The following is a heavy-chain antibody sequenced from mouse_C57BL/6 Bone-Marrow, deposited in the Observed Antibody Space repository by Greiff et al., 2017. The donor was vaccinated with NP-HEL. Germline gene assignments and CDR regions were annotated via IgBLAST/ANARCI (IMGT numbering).Heavy chain of an antibody. J-gene: IGHJ3*01. CDR3: ARYYYGSSPWFAY. D-gene: IGHD1-1*01. CDR1: GYTFTSYG. V-gene: IGHV1-81*01. CDR2: IYPRSGNT. Sequence: VQLQQSGAELARPGASVKLSCKASGYTFTSYGISWVKQRTGQGLEWIGEIYPRSGNTYYNEKSKGKATLTADKSSSTAYMELRSLTSEDSAVYFCARYYYGSSPWFAYWGQGTLVTVSA.